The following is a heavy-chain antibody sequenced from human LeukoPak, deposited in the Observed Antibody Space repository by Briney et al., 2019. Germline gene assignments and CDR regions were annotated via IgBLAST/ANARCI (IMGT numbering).Heavy chain of an antibody. V-gene: IGHV3-21*01. J-gene: IGHJ4*02. D-gene: IGHD3-10*01. CDR2: ISSSSSYI. Sequence: SCAASGFTFSSYSMNWVRQAPGKGLEWVSSISSSSSYIYYADSVKGRFTISRDNDKNSLYMQMNRLRAEDTAVYYCARLPPTDGYYGSGSYYRDYWGQGTLVTVSS. CDR3: ARLPPTDGYYGSGSYYRDY. CDR1: GFTFSSYS.